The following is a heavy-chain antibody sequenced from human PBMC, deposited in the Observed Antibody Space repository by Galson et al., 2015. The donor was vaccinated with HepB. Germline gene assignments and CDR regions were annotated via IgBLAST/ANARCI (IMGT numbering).Heavy chain of an antibody. CDR2: VSFDGHKE. Sequence: SLRLSCAVSGFTFSHHGMHWVRQAPGKGLEWVALVSFDGHKEYYADSVKGRFTISRDNSKNTLYLQMNSLRAEDSAVYYCARDSCGGDCSLLDDFDHWGQGTQVTVSS. CDR1: GFTFSHHG. D-gene: IGHD2-21*01. V-gene: IGHV3-30*03. J-gene: IGHJ4*02. CDR3: ARDSCGGDCSLLDDFDH.